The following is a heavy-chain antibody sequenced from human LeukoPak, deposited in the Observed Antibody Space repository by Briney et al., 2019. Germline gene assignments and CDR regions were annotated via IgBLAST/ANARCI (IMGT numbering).Heavy chain of an antibody. CDR1: GFTFSSNW. D-gene: IGHD1-1*01. CDR2: INEDGSTT. Sequence: GGSLRLSCAASGFTFSSNWMHWVRQAPGKGLVWVSRINEDGSTTNYADSVKGRSTIFRDNAKNTLYLQMNSLRAEDTAVYYCARGQLEWENYYYGMDVWGQGTTVTVSS. J-gene: IGHJ6*02. CDR3: ARGQLEWENYYYGMDV. V-gene: IGHV3-74*01.